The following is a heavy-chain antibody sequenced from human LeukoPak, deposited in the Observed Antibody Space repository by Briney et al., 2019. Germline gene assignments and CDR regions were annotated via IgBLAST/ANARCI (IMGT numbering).Heavy chain of an antibody. Sequence: GGSLRLSCAASGFTVSSNYMSWVRQAPGKGLEWVSVIYSGGSTYYADSVKGRFTISRDNSKNTLYLQMNSLRAEDTAVYYCAKGVAAASYYYFDYWGQGTLVTVSS. CDR2: IYSGGST. V-gene: IGHV3-66*01. CDR3: AKGVAAASYYYFDY. D-gene: IGHD6-13*01. CDR1: GFTVSSNY. J-gene: IGHJ4*02.